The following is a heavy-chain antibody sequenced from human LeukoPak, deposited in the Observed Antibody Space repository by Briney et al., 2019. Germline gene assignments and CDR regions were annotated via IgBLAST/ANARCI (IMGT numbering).Heavy chain of an antibody. J-gene: IGHJ3*02. CDR2: IYYSGST. V-gene: IGHV4-59*08. Sequence: SETLSLTSTVSGGSISTYYWSWIRQPPGKGLEWIGYIYYSGSTNYNPSLKSRVTISVDTSKNQFALELSSVAAADTGVYFCARGPYSYDSSGAFD. D-gene: IGHD3-22*01. CDR3: ARGPYSYDSSGAFD. CDR1: GGSISTYY.